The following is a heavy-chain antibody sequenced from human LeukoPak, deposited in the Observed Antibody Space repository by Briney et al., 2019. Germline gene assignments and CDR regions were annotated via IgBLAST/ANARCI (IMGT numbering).Heavy chain of an antibody. V-gene: IGHV4-30-4*01. J-gene: IGHJ5*02. CDR3: ARVRKYCSGGSCAWFDP. Sequence: SQTLSLTCTVSGGSISSGDYYWRWIRQPPGKGLEWIGYIYYSGSTYYNPSLKSRVTISVDTSKNQFSLKLSSVTAADTAVYYCARVRKYCSGGSCAWFDPWGQGTLVTVSS. CDR2: IYYSGST. CDR1: GGSISSGDYY. D-gene: IGHD2-15*01.